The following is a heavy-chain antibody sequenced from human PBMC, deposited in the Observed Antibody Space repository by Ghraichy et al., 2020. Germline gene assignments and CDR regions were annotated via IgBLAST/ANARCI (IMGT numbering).Heavy chain of an antibody. D-gene: IGHD2-15*01. Sequence: GGSLRLSCAASGFTFSSYWMHWVRQAPGKGLVWVSRINSDGSSTSYADSVKGRFTISRDNAKNTLYLQMNSLRAEDTAVYYCARAHCSGGSCYSFDYWGQGTLVTVSS. CDR3: ARAHCSGGSCYSFDY. CDR1: GFTFSSYW. V-gene: IGHV3-74*01. J-gene: IGHJ4*02. CDR2: INSDGSST.